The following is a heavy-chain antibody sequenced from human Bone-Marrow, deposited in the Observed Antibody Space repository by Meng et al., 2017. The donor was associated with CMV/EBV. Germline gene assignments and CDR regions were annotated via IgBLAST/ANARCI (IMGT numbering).Heavy chain of an antibody. V-gene: IGHV1-2*02. CDR3: ARVGDSYDSDWFDP. D-gene: IGHD5-18*01. Sequence: ASVKVSCKASGYTFTSYGISWVRQAPGQGLEWMGWINPNSGGTNYAQKFQGRVTMTRDTSISTAYMELSRLRSDDTAVYYCARVGDSYDSDWFDPWGQGTLVTVSS. CDR1: GYTFTSYG. J-gene: IGHJ5*02. CDR2: INPNSGGT.